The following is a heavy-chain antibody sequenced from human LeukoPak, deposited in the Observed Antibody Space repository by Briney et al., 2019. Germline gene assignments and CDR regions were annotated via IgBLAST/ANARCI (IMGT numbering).Heavy chain of an antibody. CDR1: GYTFTGYY. D-gene: IGHD3-9*01. Sequence: ASVKVSCKASGYTFTGYYMHWVRQAPGQGLEWMGWINPNSGGTNYAQKFQGRVTMTRDTSISTDYMELSRLRSDDTAVYYCARAHYDILTGYYFDYWGQGTLVTVSS. J-gene: IGHJ4*02. CDR2: INPNSGGT. CDR3: ARAHYDILTGYYFDY. V-gene: IGHV1-2*02.